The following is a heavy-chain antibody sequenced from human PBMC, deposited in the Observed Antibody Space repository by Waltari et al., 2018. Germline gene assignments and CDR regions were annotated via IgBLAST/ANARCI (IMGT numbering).Heavy chain of an antibody. V-gene: IGHV4-34*01. CDR3: ARVVVRGVKVLFDY. CDR1: GGSFSGYY. J-gene: IGHJ4*02. CDR2: INHSGMT. D-gene: IGHD3-10*01. Sequence: QVQLQQWGAGLLKPSETLSLTCAVYGGSFSGYYWSWIRQPPGKGLEWIGEINHSGMTNSNPSLKSRVPISVDTSKNQFSLKLSSVTAADTAVYYCARVVVRGVKVLFDYWGQGTLVTVSS.